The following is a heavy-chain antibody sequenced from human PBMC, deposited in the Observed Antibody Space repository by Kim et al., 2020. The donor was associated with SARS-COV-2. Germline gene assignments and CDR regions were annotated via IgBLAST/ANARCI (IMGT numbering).Heavy chain of an antibody. CDR1: GFTFSSYA. CDR2: ISGSGGST. J-gene: IGHJ5*02. V-gene: IGHV3-23*01. Sequence: GGSLRLSCAASGFTFSSYAMSWVRQAPGKGLEWVSAISGSGGSTYYADSVKGRFTISRDNSKNTLYLQMNSLRAEDTAVYYCAKDHNGIYHRWVRRPNFDPWGQGTLVTVSS. D-gene: IGHD3-10*01. CDR3: AKDHNGIYHRWVRRPNFDP.